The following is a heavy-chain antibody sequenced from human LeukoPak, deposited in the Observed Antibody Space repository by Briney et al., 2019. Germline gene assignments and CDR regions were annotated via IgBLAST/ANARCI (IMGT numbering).Heavy chain of an antibody. CDR1: GFTFGDYA. Sequence: PGGSLRLSCTASGFTFGDYAMSWFRQAPGKGLEWVGCIKSKAYGCTKEYAECVKSRFTISRDDSKSIAYLQMNSLTTEDTAVYYCTTGPLYYDILTGSDYYYYMDVWGKGTTVTISS. V-gene: IGHV3-49*03. J-gene: IGHJ6*03. CDR2: IKSKAYGCTK. CDR3: TTGPLYYDILTGSDYYYYMDV. D-gene: IGHD3-9*01.